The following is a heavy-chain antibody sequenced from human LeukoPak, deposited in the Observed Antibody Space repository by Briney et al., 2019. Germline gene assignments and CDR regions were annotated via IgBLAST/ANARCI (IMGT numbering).Heavy chain of an antibody. CDR1: GGSISSYY. J-gene: IGHJ5*02. D-gene: IGHD3-3*01. CDR3: ARLRFMEWFDP. Sequence: PSETLSLTCSVSGGSISSYYWSWIRQPPGQELEWIGYIYDSGISNYNPSLKSRVTISVDTSKNQMSLNLTSVTAADTAIYYCARLRFMEWFDPWGQGTLVTVSS. CDR2: IYDSGIS. V-gene: IGHV4-59*12.